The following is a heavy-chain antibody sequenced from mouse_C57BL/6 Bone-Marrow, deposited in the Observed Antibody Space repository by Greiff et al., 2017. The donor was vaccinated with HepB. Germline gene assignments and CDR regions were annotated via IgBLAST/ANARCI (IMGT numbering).Heavy chain of an antibody. CDR2: INPSNGGT. D-gene: IGHD2-1*01. Sequence: VQLQQSGTELVKPGASVKLSCKASGYTFTSYWMHWVKQRPGQGLEWIGNINPSNGGTNYNEKFKSKATLTVDKSSSTAYMQLSSLTSEDSAVYYCARWRVYYGNYVDYAMDYWGQGTSVTVSS. CDR3: ARWRVYYGNYVDYAMDY. CDR1: GYTFTSYW. J-gene: IGHJ4*01. V-gene: IGHV1-53*01.